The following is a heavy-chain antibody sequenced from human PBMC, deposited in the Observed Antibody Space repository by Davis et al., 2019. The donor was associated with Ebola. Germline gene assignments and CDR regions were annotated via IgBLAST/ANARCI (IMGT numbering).Heavy chain of an antibody. Sequence: ASVKVSCKASGYTFTGYYMHWVRQAPGQGLEWMGRISAYNGNTNYAQKLQGRVTMTRDTSISTAYMELSRLRSDDTAVYYCARGFLTWEDYWGQGTLVTVSS. V-gene: IGHV1-2*06. CDR2: ISAYNGNT. CDR1: GYTFTGYY. J-gene: IGHJ4*02. CDR3: ARGFLTWEDY. D-gene: IGHD1-26*01.